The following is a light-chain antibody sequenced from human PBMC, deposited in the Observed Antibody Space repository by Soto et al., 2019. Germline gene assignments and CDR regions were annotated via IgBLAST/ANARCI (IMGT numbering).Light chain of an antibody. CDR1: QTISTW. CDR2: DAS. CDR3: QQANSFPLT. V-gene: IGKV1-12*01. Sequence: DIQVTQSPPTLSASVGDRVTITCRASQTISTWMAWYQQKPGKAPKLLVYDASTLQSGVASRFSGSGSGTEFTLIISGLQPEDFATYYCQQANSFPLTFGGGTKVDIK. J-gene: IGKJ4*01.